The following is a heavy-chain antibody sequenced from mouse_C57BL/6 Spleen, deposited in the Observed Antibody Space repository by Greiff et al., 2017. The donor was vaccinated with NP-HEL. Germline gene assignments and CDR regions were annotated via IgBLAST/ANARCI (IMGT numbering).Heavy chain of an antibody. CDR3: ARDDGYATWFAY. V-gene: IGHV1-53*01. CDR2: INPSNGGT. CDR1: GYTFTSYW. J-gene: IGHJ3*01. D-gene: IGHD2-3*01. Sequence: QVQLQQSGTELVKPGASVKLSCKASGYTFTSYWMHWVKQRPGQGLEWIGNINPSNGGTNYNEKFKSKATLTVDKSSSTAYMQLSSLTSEDSAVYYCARDDGYATWFAYWGQGTLVTVSA.